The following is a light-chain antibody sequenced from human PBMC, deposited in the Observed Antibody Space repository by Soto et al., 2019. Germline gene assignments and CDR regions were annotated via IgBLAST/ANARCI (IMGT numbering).Light chain of an antibody. V-gene: IGKV1-5*01. Sequence: DIQMTQSPSTLSASVGDRVTITCRASQTITNWLAWYQQKPGKAPRLLIYDASSLENGVPSRFSGSGSGTQFTLTISSLQPDYFATYYCQQYNRYQYTFGQGTKLEIK. J-gene: IGKJ2*01. CDR1: QTITNW. CDR2: DAS. CDR3: QQYNRYQYT.